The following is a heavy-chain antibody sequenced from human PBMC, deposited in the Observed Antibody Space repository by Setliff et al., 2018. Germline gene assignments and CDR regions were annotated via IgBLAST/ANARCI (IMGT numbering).Heavy chain of an antibody. V-gene: IGHV3-74*01. D-gene: IGHD3-9*01. CDR3: ARGGSDYDILTGYLFGY. CDR1: GFTFSSHW. CDR2: INNDGSST. J-gene: IGHJ4*02. Sequence: GGSLRLSCAAAGFTFSSHWMHWVRQAPGKRLMWVSRINNDGSSTTYEDSVKGRFTISRDNAKNTLYLQMNSLRAEDTAVYYCARGGSDYDILTGYLFGYWGQGTLVTV.